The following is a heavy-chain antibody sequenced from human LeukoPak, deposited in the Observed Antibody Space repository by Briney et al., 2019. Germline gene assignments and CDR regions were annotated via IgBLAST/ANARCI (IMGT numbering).Heavy chain of an antibody. CDR1: GFTFDYFA. J-gene: IGHJ5*02. Sequence: PGGSLRLSCAASGFTFDYFAMSWVRQTPGKGREWIAYISRISTAIQYADSVKGRFTISRDNGENSLFLQMNSLRVEDTALYYCARDGYNWADLWGQGTLVTVSS. D-gene: IGHD5-24*01. CDR2: ISRISTAI. CDR3: ARDGYNWADL. V-gene: IGHV3-48*01.